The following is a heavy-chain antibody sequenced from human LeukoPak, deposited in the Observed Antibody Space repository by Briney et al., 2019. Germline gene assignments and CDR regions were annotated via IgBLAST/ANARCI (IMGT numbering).Heavy chain of an antibody. J-gene: IGHJ4*02. Sequence: PSETLSLTCTVSGGSISSSSYYWGWLRQPPGTGLEWLGSIYYSGSTYYNPSLKSRVTISVDTSKNQFSLKLSSVTAADTAVYYCARHPGDRRKYYFDYWGQGTLVTVSS. V-gene: IGHV4-39*01. CDR2: IYYSGST. D-gene: IGHD4-17*01. CDR3: ARHPGDRRKYYFDY. CDR1: GGSISSSSYY.